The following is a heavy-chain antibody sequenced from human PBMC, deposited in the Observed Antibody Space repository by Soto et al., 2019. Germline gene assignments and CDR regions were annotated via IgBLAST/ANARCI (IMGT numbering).Heavy chain of an antibody. CDR2: IIPIFGTA. V-gene: IGHV1-69*13. D-gene: IGHD3-10*01. J-gene: IGHJ6*02. CDR3: ARDDWRSGSGRYYYGSGSPSIHYYYYGMDV. CDR1: GGTFSSYA. Sequence: RASVKVSCKASGGTFSSYAISWVRQAPGQRLEWMGGIIPIFGTANYAQKFQGRVTITADESTSTAYMELSSLRSEDTAVYYCARDDWRSGSGRYYYGSGSPSIHYYYYGMDVWGQGTTVTVSS.